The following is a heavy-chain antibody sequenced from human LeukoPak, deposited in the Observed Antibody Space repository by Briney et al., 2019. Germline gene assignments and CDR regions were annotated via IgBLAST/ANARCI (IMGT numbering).Heavy chain of an antibody. D-gene: IGHD3-3*01. J-gene: IGHJ4*02. CDR2: IYYGGST. CDR3: ASRSLRFLEWAPGDFDY. V-gene: IGHV4-39*01. Sequence: SETLSLTCTVSGGSISSSNYYWGWIRQPPGKGLEWIGSIYYGGSTYYNPSLKSRVTISVDTSKNQFSLKLSSVTAADTAVYYCASRSLRFLEWAPGDFDYWGQGTLVTVSS. CDR1: GGSISSSNYY.